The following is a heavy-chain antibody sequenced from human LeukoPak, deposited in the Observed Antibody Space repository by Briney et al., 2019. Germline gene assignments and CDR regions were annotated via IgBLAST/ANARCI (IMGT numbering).Heavy chain of an antibody. CDR2: IKQDGSEK. J-gene: IGHJ6*02. Sequence: GGSLRLSCAASGFTFSSYWMSWVRQAPGKGLEWVANIKQDGSEKYYVDSVKGRFTISRDNAKNSLYLQMNSLRAEDTAVNYCARGGVLKDYYYYGMDVWGQGTTVTVSS. CDR3: ARGGVLKDYYYYGMDV. CDR1: GFTFSSYW. D-gene: IGHD3-10*01. V-gene: IGHV3-7*04.